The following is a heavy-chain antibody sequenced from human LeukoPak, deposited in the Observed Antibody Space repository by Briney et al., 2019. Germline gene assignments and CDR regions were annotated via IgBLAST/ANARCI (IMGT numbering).Heavy chain of an antibody. CDR2: ISGSGGST. CDR3: AKSAYYDASGYYREYYFDY. J-gene: IGHJ4*02. Sequence: GGSLRLSCAASGFTFSSYAMSWVRQAPGKGLEWVSAISGSGGSTYYADSVKGRFTISRDKTKNTLYLQMNSLRAEDTAVYYCAKSAYYDASGYYREYYFDYWGQGTLVTVSS. V-gene: IGHV3-23*01. D-gene: IGHD3-22*01. CDR1: GFTFSSYA.